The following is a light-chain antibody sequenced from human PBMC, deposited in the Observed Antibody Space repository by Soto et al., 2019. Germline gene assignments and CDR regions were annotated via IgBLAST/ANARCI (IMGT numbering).Light chain of an antibody. CDR2: TAS. J-gene: IGKJ1*01. Sequence: DIQMTQSPSSLSASVGDRLTMSCRASQSISSYLNWYQQKPGKAPNLLIYTASSLQSGVPSRFSGSGSGTKFTLTIASLQPDDFATYYCQQYETFSGTFGPGTKVDIK. CDR3: QQYETFSGT. CDR1: QSISSY. V-gene: IGKV1-39*01.